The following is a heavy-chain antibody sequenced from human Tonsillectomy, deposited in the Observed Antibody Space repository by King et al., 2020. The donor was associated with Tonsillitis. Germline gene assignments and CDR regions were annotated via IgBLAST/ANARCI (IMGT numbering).Heavy chain of an antibody. V-gene: IGHV3-23*04. CDR3: AKGVFGVVAGRTRGDY. CDR2: ISGSGGST. J-gene: IGHJ4*02. CDR1: VFTFSSYS. Sequence: EVQLVESGGGLVQPGGSLRLSCAASVFTFSSYSMSWVRPAPGMGLEWVSAISGSGGSTYYADSVKGRFTISRDTSKNTLYLQMNSLRAEDTAVYYSAKGVFGVVAGRTRGDYWGQGTLVTVSS. D-gene: IGHD3-3*01.